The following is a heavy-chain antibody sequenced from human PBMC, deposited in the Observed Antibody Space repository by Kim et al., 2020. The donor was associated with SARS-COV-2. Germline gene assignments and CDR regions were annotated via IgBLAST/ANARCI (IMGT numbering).Heavy chain of an antibody. CDR2: ISGSGGST. V-gene: IGHV3-23*01. Sequence: GGSLRLSCAASGFTFSSYAMSWVRQAPGKGLEWVSAISGSGGSTYYADSVKGRFTISRDNSKNTLYLQMNSLRAEDTAVYYCAMGIGVQGVVGYFDYWGQGTLVTVSS. CDR3: AMGIGVQGVVGYFDY. J-gene: IGHJ4*02. D-gene: IGHD2-15*01. CDR1: GFTFSSYA.